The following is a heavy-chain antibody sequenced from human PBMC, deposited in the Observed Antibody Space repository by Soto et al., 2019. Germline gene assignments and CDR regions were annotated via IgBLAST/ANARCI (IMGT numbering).Heavy chain of an antibody. CDR3: ARSQGSSTSLEIYYYYYYGMDV. CDR2: IIPIPGTA. D-gene: IGHD2-2*01. J-gene: IGHJ6*02. CDR1: GGTFGSYA. Sequence: QVQLVQSGAEVKKPWSSVKVSCKASGGTFGSYAISWVRQAPGQGLEWMGGIIPIPGTANYAQKFQGRVTIAVDESTSTAYMELSSLRSEDTAVYYCARSQGSSTSLEIYYYYYYGMDVWGQGTTVTVSS. V-gene: IGHV1-69*01.